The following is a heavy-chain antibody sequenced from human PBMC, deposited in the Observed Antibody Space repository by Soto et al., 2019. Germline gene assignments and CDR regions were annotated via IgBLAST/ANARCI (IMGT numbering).Heavy chain of an antibody. Sequence: QVQLVESGGGVVQPGRSLRLSCAASGFTFSSYAMHWVRQAPGKGLEWVAVISYDGSNKYYAGSVKGRFTISRDNSKNTLYRKMYSLRAEATAVYYCARHGVAGSPYYYYGMDVWGEGTTVTVSS. CDR3: ARHGVAGSPYYYYGMDV. D-gene: IGHD6-19*01. CDR1: GFTFSSYA. V-gene: IGHV3-30-3*01. CDR2: ISYDGSNK. J-gene: IGHJ6*01.